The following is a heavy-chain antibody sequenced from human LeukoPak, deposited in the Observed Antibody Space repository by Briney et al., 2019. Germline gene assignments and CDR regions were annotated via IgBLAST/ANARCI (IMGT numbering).Heavy chain of an antibody. CDR1: GGSISSYY. V-gene: IGHV4-59*08. CDR3: ARAGSSWPFDY. J-gene: IGHJ4*02. Sequence: SETLSLTCTVSGGSISSYYWSWIRQPPGKGLEWIGYIYYGGSTNYNPSLKSRVTISVDTSKNQFSLKLSSVTAADTAVYYCARAGSSWPFDYWGQGTLVTVSS. CDR2: IYYGGST. D-gene: IGHD6-13*01.